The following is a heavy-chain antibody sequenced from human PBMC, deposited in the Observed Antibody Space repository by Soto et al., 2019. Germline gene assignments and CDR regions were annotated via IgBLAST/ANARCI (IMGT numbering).Heavy chain of an antibody. CDR3: ARESSGEEWFDS. CDR2: IYYSGST. Sequence: QVQLQESGPGLVKPSQTLSITCTVSGGSISSGGYYWSWIRQHPWKGLEWIGYIYYSGSTYYNPSLKSRVTIAVVTSKYQFSLKLSSLTAADTAVYYCARESSGEEWFDSWGQQFLLTVSS. V-gene: IGHV4-31*03. J-gene: IGHJ5*01. D-gene: IGHD7-27*01. CDR1: GGSISSGGYY.